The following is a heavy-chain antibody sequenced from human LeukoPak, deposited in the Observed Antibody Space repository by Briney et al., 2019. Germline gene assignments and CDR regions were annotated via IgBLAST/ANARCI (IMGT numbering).Heavy chain of an antibody. D-gene: IGHD5-12*01. V-gene: IGHV1-69*04. CDR1: GGTFSSYA. J-gene: IGHJ5*02. Sequence: GASVTVSCKASGGTFSSYAISWVRQAPGQGLEWMGRIIPILGIANYAQKFQGRVTITADKSTSAAYMELSSLRSEDTAVYYCARELGDSGYDFGWFDPWGQGTLVTVSS. CDR2: IIPILGIA. CDR3: ARELGDSGYDFGWFDP.